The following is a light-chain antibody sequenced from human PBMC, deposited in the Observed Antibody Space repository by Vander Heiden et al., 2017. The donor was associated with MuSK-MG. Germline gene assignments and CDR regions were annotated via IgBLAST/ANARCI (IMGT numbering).Light chain of an antibody. CDR1: QSISSS. V-gene: IGKV1-12*01. Sequence: DIQLTQSPSSVSASVGDRVTLTCRASQSISSSLAWYQQKPGKAPKLRIYTASSLQREVTTRYSGRGSGTEFTLTTRGLQTEELATDDGRQANSSLSTCRQGTRLEIK. CDR2: TAS. CDR3: RQANSSLST. J-gene: IGKJ5*01.